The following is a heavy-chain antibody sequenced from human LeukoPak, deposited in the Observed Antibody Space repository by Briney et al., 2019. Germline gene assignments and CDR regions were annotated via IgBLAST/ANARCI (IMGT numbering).Heavy chain of an antibody. CDR3: ERVVPINPGRVDL. Sequence: GGSLRLSCAASGFTFSSYGMHWVRQAPGKGLEWVALIWKDGSKEYYADSVKGRFTISRDNSQNTMYLEMSSLRVEDTAVYSCERVVPINPGRVDLWGQGTLVTVSS. J-gene: IGHJ4*01. D-gene: IGHD1-14*01. V-gene: IGHV3-33*01. CDR1: GFTFSSYG. CDR2: IWKDGSKE.